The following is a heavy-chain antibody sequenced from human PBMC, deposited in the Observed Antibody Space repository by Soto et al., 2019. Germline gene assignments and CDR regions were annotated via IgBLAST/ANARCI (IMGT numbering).Heavy chain of an antibody. D-gene: IGHD2-8*02. Sequence: TVRVSCKTSGYTFSNYAISWVRQAPGQGLEWIGWINTGSGYTNYAHDRVTMTKDASTYTAYLEVTSLRSDDTAIYYCARDRVYTGGSDADYWGQGTLVTVSS. V-gene: IGHV1-18*01. CDR2: INTGSGYT. CDR1: GYTFSNYA. CDR3: ARDRVYTGGSDADY. J-gene: IGHJ4*02.